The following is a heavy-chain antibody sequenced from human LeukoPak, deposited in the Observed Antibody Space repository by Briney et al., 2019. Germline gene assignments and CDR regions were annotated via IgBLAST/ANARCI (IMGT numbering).Heavy chain of an antibody. Sequence: ASVKVSCKASGATFSSYAISWVRQAPGQGLEWMGRIIPIFGTANYAQKFQGRVTITTDESTSTAYMVLSSQRSEDTAVYYCARSPPRGSTIFQFDPWGQGTLVTVSS. D-gene: IGHD3-3*01. J-gene: IGHJ5*02. V-gene: IGHV1-69*05. CDR2: IIPIFGTA. CDR3: ARSPPRGSTIFQFDP. CDR1: GATFSSYA.